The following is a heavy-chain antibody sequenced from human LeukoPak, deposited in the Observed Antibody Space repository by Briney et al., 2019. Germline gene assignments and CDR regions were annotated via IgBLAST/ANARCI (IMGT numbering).Heavy chain of an antibody. V-gene: IGHV3-9*01. J-gene: IGHJ4*02. D-gene: IGHD3-22*01. Sequence: GRSLRLSCVASGFTFDDYAMYWVRQAPGKGLEWVSGISWNSGSIGYADSVKGRFTISRDNAKNSLYLQMNSLRAEDTALYYCAKDGGGNHYYDSSGYHPAYFDYWGQGTLVTVSS. CDR1: GFTFDDYA. CDR2: ISWNSGSI. CDR3: AKDGGGNHYYDSSGYHPAYFDY.